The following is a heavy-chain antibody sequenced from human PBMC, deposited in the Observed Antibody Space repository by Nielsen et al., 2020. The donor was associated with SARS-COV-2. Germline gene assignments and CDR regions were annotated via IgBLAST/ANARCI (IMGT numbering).Heavy chain of an antibody. CDR2: IYYSGST. CDR3: ARGVVVPAASMDV. CDR1: GGSISSGGYY. J-gene: IGHJ6*03. Sequence: LRLSCTVSGGSISSGGYYWSWIRQHPGKGLEWIGYIYYSGSTYYNPSLKSRVTISVDTSKNQFSLKLSSVTAADTAVYYCARGVVVPAASMDVWGKGTTVTVSS. D-gene: IGHD2-2*01. V-gene: IGHV4-31*03.